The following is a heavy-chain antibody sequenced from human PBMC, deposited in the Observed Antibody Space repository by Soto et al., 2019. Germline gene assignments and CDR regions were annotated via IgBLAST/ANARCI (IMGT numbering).Heavy chain of an antibody. J-gene: IGHJ6*03. CDR3: ARGESDYYYYYMDV. Sequence: GGSLRLSCAASGFTFSSYAMNWVRQAPGKGLEWVSAISGSGVNTYYADSVKGRFTISRDNSKNTLYLQMNSLRAEDTAIYYCARGESDYYYYYMDVWGKGTPVTVSS. D-gene: IGHD3-16*01. V-gene: IGHV3-23*01. CDR2: ISGSGVNT. CDR1: GFTFSSYA.